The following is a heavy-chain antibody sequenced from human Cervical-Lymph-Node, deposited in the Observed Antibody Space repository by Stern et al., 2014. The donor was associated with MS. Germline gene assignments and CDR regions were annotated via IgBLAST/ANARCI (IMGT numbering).Heavy chain of an antibody. D-gene: IGHD2-15*01. V-gene: IGHV3-30*04. CDR2: ISYDGSKE. J-gene: IGHJ4*02. CDR3: ATKAPPYCSGASCYEY. CDR1: GFTFSSLA. Sequence: VQLVESGGGVVQPGRSLRLSCAASGFTFSSLAMHWVRQAPGKGLAWVSLISYDGSKEYHADSVKGRFTISRDNSKNTLYLQLNSLRVEDTAVYYCATKAPPYCSGASCYEYWGQGTLVTVSS.